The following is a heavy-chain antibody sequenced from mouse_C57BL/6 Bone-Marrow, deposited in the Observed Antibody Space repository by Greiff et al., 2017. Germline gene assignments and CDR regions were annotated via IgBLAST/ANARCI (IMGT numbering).Heavy chain of an antibody. CDR2: INPSTGGT. J-gene: IGHJ3*01. V-gene: IGHV1-53*01. Sequence: VQLQQPGPELVKPGASVKLSCKASGYTFTSYWMHWVKQRPGKGLEWIGNINPSTGGTNYNENFKSKATLTVDKSSSTAYMQLSRRTSEDSAVYYSARVSDPFAYWGQGTLVTVSA. CDR1: GYTFTSYW. CDR3: ARVSDPFAY.